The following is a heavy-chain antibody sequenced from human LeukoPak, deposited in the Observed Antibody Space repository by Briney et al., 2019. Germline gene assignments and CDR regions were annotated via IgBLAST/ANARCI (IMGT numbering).Heavy chain of an antibody. Sequence: PGGSLRLSCAASGFTFSSYSMHWVRQAPGKGLEWVAVIWYGGSNKYYADSVKGRFTISRDNSKNTLYLQMNSLRAEDTAVYYCAKPMTGTKMDFDYWGQGTLVTVSS. CDR2: IWYGGSNK. D-gene: IGHD1-7*01. CDR1: GFTFSSYS. CDR3: AKPMTGTKMDFDY. V-gene: IGHV3-30*02. J-gene: IGHJ4*02.